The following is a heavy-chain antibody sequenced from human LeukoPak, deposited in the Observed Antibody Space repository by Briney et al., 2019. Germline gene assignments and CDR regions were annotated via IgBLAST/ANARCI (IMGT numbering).Heavy chain of an antibody. V-gene: IGHV4-34*01. J-gene: IGHJ4*02. D-gene: IGHD3-10*01. CDR1: GGSFSGYY. CDR2: INHSGST. CDR3: ARHFSGTYYYGSGSYYIDY. Sequence: PSETLSLTCAVYGGSFSGYYWSWIRQPPGKGLEWIGEINHSGSTNYNPSLKSRVTISVDTSKNQFSLKLSSVTAADTAVYYCARHFSGTYYYGSGSYYIDYWGQGTLVTVSS.